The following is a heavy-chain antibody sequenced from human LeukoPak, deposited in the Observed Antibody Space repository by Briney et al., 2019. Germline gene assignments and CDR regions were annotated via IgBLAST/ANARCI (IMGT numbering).Heavy chain of an antibody. Sequence: PGGSLRLSCAASGFSLTSYSMNWVRQAPGKGLEWVANIKQDGSEKFYVDSVKGRFTISRDNAKNSLYLQMNSLRVEDTAVYYCARDVAPRGYDGFDIWGQGTMVIVSS. D-gene: IGHD2-21*01. CDR2: IKQDGSEK. CDR3: ARDVAPRGYDGFDI. V-gene: IGHV3-7*01. CDR1: GFSLTSYS. J-gene: IGHJ3*02.